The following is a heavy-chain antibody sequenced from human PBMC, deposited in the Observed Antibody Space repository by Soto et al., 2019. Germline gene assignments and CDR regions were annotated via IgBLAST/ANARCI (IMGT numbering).Heavy chain of an antibody. CDR1: GGTFSSYP. D-gene: IGHD3-10*01. V-gene: IGHV1-69*01. CDR3: ARDRREYFYGAGSGFDS. CDR2: IIPIFATE. J-gene: IGHJ4*02. Sequence: QVQLVQSGAEVKKPGSSVKVSCKASGGTFSSYPINWVRQAPGQGLEWMGGIIPIFATEKYAQKFQGRVTITADESTSTAYMELSSLRSEGTAIYYCARDRREYFYGAGSGFDSWGQGTLVIVSS.